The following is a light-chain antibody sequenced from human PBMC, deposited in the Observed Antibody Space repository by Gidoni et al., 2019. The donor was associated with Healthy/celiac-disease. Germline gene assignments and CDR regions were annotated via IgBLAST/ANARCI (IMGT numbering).Light chain of an antibody. J-gene: IGKJ3*01. Sequence: EIVLTQSPGTLSLSPGERATLSCRASQSVSSSYLAWYQQKPGQAPRLLIYGASSGATGIPDRFSGSGSETDFTLTISRLEPEDFAVYYCQQYGSSPLFTFGPGTKVDIK. CDR3: QQYGSSPLFT. V-gene: IGKV3-20*01. CDR1: QSVSSSY. CDR2: GAS.